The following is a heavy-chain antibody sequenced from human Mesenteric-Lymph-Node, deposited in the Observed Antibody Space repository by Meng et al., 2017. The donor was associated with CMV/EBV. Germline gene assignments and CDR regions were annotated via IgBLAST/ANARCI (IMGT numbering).Heavy chain of an antibody. CDR1: GYTFTAYY. CDR3: ATSDGIVVVPAADDAFDI. V-gene: IGHV1-2*02. J-gene: IGHJ3*02. Sequence: ASVKVSCKASGYTFTAYYMHWVRQAPGQGLEWMGWINPNSGGTNYAQKFQGRVTMTRDTSISTAYMELSRLRSDDTAVYYCATSDGIVVVPAADDAFDIWGQGTMVTVSS. D-gene: IGHD2-2*01. CDR2: INPNSGGT.